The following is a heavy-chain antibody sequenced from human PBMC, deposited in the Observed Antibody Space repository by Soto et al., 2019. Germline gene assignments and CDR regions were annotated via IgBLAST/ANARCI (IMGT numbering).Heavy chain of an antibody. CDR2: IYATGTT. V-gene: IGHV4-4*07. Sequence: SETLSLTGTVSGASISGFYWSWIRKSAGKGLEWIGRIYATGTTDYNPSLKSRVMMSVDTSKKQFSLKLRSVTAADTAVYYCVRDGTKTLWDWFDPWGQGISVTVSS. CDR3: VRDGTKTLWDWFDP. J-gene: IGHJ5*02. CDR1: GASISGFY. D-gene: IGHD1-1*01.